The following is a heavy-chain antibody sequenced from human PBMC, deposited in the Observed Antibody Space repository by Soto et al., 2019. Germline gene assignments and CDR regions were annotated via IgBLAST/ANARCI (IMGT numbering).Heavy chain of an antibody. CDR2: IIPIFGTA. CDR1: GGTFSSYA. CDR3: ARERFPGQGAFDI. V-gene: IGHV1-69*13. J-gene: IGHJ3*02. Sequence: SVKVSCKASGGTFSSYAISWVRQAPGQGLEWMGGIIPIFGTANYAQKFQGRVTITADESTSTAYMELSSLRSEDTAVYYCARERFPGQGAFDIWGQGTMVTVS. D-gene: IGHD3-3*01.